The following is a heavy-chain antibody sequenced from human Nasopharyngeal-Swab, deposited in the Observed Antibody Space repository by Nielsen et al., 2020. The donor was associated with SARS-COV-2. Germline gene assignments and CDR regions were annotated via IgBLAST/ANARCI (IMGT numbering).Heavy chain of an antibody. CDR2: INFDGNDA. V-gene: IGHV3-74*01. CDR3: ARDVGGATDF. J-gene: IGHJ4*02. CDR1: GIMFSSFY. Sequence: GGSLRLSCTASGIMFSSFYMEWVRQAPGKGLVWVSRINFDGNDAQYADSVKGRFTISRDNARNTLYLQLNSLRGEDTALYFCARDVGGATDFRGQGTLVTVSS. D-gene: IGHD3-10*01.